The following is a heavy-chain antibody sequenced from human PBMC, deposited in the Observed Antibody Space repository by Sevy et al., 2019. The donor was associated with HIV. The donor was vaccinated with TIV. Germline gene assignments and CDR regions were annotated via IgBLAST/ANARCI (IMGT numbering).Heavy chain of an antibody. CDR2: ISSSGSTI. CDR1: GFTFSDYY. J-gene: IGHJ6*02. CDR3: ARDLNGYYYDSSGYPTYYYYGMDV. D-gene: IGHD3-22*01. Sequence: GVSLRLSCAASGFTFSDYYMSWIRQAPGKGLEWVSYISSSGSTIYYADSVKGRFTISRDNAKNSLYLQMNSLRAEDTAVYYCARDLNGYYYDSSGYPTYYYYGMDVWGQGTTVTVSS. V-gene: IGHV3-11*01.